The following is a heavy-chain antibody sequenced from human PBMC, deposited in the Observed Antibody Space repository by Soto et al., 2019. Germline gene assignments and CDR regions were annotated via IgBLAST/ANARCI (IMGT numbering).Heavy chain of an antibody. CDR2: ISSSGSTI. J-gene: IGHJ4*02. CDR1: GFTFSDYY. D-gene: IGHD2-2*01. CDR3: ARVRVVVPAANHPYYFDY. V-gene: IGHV3-11*01. Sequence: GGSLRLSCAASGFTFSDYYMSWIRQAPGKGLEWVSYISSSGSTIYYADSVKGRFTISRDNAKNSLYLQMNSLRAEDTAVYYCARVRVVVPAANHPYYFDYWGQGTLVTVSS.